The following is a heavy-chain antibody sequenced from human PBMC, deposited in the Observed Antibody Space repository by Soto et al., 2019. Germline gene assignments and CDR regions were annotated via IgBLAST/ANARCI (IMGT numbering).Heavy chain of an antibody. J-gene: IGHJ1*01. Sequence: QGQLQESGPGLVKPSETLSLTCTVSGGSISSYYWSWIRQPAGKGLEWIGRIYTSGNTKYNPSLKSRVTMSEDTSTTQIYLKLSSVTAADTAEYYCARAWDGDTEYFHHWGQGTLVTVSS. V-gene: IGHV4-4*07. CDR1: GGSISSYY. CDR3: ARAWDGDTEYFHH. CDR2: IYTSGNT. D-gene: IGHD4-17*01.